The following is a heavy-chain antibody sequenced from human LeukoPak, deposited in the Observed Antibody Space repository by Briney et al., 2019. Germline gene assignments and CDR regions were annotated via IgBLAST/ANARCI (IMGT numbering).Heavy chain of an antibody. J-gene: IGHJ3*02. CDR1: GFTFTTYS. CDR3: ARGGSYLSAFDI. CDR2: ISTSSSSI. D-gene: IGHD1-26*01. V-gene: IGHV3-21*04. Sequence: PGGSLRLSCAASGFTFTTYSMNWVRQAPGKGLEWVSSISTSSSSIYYADSVKGRFTISRDNSKNTLYLQMNSLRAEDTAVYYCARGGSYLSAFDIWGQGTMVTVSS.